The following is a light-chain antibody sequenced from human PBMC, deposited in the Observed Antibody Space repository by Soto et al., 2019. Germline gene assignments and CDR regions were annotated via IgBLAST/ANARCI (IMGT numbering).Light chain of an antibody. CDR3: QQYYTFPYT. J-gene: IGKJ2*01. V-gene: IGKV1-5*03. Sequence: DIQMTQSPSTLSASVGDRVTITCRASQSFSSWLAWYQQKPGKAPKLLIYKASSLDSGVPSRFSGSGSGTEFTLTISSLQPDDFATYYCQQYYTFPYTFGQGTKLEIK. CDR1: QSFSSW. CDR2: KAS.